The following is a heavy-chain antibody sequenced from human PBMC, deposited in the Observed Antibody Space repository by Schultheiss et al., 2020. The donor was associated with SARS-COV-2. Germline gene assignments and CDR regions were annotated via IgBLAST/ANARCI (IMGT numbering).Heavy chain of an antibody. J-gene: IGHJ5*02. Sequence: SETLSLTCTVSGGSVSSGSYYWSWIRQPPGRGLEWIGYVYYTGITNYNPSLRSRVTISADTSKNQFSLKLSSVTAADTAVYYCAGEWFGEPWGDFDPWGQGTLVTVSS. D-gene: IGHD3-10*01. CDR2: VYYTGIT. CDR3: AGEWFGEPWGDFDP. V-gene: IGHV4-61*01. CDR1: GGSVSSGSYY.